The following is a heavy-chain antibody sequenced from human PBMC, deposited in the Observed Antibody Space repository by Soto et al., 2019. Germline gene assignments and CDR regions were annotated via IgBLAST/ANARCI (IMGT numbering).Heavy chain of an antibody. D-gene: IGHD2-21*01. V-gene: IGHV1-3*01. CDR3: AREQGIAYCGGDCYSDWYFDL. CDR2: LNPGNGNT. Sequence: QVQLVQSGAEVKEPGASVKVSCRASGYTFTNYAIHWVRQAPGQRLEWMGWLNPGNGNTKYPQKFQGRVTITRDTSASTAYMLLSSLRSEDTAVYYCAREQGIAYCGGDCYSDWYFDLWGRGTLVTVSS. CDR1: GYTFTNYA. J-gene: IGHJ2*01.